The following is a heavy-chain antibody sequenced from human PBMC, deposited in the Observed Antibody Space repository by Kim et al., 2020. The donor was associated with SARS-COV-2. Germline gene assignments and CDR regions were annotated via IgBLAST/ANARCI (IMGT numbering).Heavy chain of an antibody. CDR1: GFTFSSYG. J-gene: IGHJ4*02. CDR3: AKWAGDYYGSGSYYYDY. CDR2: ISYDGSNK. Sequence: GGPLRLSCAASGFTFSSYGMHWVRQAPGKGLEWVAVISYDGSNKYYADSVKGRFTISRDNSKNTLYLQMNSLRAEDTAVYYCAKWAGDYYGSGSYYYDYWGQGTLVTVSS. V-gene: IGHV3-30*18. D-gene: IGHD3-10*01.